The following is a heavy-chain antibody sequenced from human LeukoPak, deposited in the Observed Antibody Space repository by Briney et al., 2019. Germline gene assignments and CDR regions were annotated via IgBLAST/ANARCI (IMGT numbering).Heavy chain of an antibody. CDR2: IYHSGST. J-gene: IGHJ4*02. CDR1: GGSISSGGYY. D-gene: IGHD6-13*01. CDR3: ARLDWVIAAGIPFDY. Sequence: PSETLSLTCTVSGGSISSGGYYWSWIRQPPGKGLEWIGYIYHSGSTYYNPSLKSRVTISVDTSKNQFSLKLSSVTAADTAVYYCARLDWVIAAGIPFDYWGQGTLVTVSS. V-gene: IGHV4-30-2*01.